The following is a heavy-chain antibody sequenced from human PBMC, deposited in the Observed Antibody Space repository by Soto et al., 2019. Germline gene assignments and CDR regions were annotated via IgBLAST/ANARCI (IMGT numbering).Heavy chain of an antibody. CDR1: GGSFSGYY. D-gene: IGHD4-17*01. CDR3: AMGYGDPWFDY. V-gene: IGHV4-34*01. Sequence: LTCAVYGGSFSGYYWSWIRQPPGKGLEWIGEINHSGSTNYNPSLKSRVTISVDTSKNQFSLKLSSVTAADTAVYYCAMGYGDPWFDYWGQGTLVTVSS. J-gene: IGHJ4*02. CDR2: INHSGST.